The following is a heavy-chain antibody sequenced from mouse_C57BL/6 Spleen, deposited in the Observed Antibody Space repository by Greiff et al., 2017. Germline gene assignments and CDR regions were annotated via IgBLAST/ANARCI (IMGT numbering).Heavy chain of an antibody. D-gene: IGHD2-1*01. CDR3: ARKFLYGNYEGAMDY. CDR2: IDPSDSET. J-gene: IGHJ4*01. Sequence: QVQLQQPGAELVRPGSSVKLSCKASGYTFTSYWMHWVKQRPIQGLEWIGNIDPSDSETHYNQKFKDKATLTVDKSSSTAYMQLSSLTSEDSAVYYCARKFLYGNYEGAMDYWGQGTSVTVAS. CDR1: GYTFTSYW. V-gene: IGHV1-52*01.